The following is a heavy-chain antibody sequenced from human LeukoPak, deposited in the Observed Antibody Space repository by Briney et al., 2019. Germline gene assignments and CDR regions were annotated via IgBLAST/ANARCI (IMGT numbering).Heavy chain of an antibody. CDR2: ISGHSAYI. D-gene: IGHD6-13*01. CDR1: GFTFSSYS. CDR3: ARGAAAGTVYFQH. V-gene: IGHV3-21*01. J-gene: IGHJ1*01. Sequence: GGSLRLSCAASGFTFSSYSMNWVRQAPGKGLEWVSSISGHSAYIYYTDSVKGRFTISRDNAKNSLYLQMNSLRAEDTAVYYCARGAAAGTVYFQHWGQGTLVTVSS.